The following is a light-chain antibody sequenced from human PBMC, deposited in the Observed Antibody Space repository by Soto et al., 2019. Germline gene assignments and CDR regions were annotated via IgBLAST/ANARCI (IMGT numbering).Light chain of an antibody. CDR1: QSISTW. CDR3: QQYYTSSWT. J-gene: IGKJ1*01. V-gene: IGKV1-5*03. CDR2: QAS. Sequence: DIQMTQSPSTLSAAVGDRVTITCRASQSISTWLAWYQQKPGKAPQVLIYQASSLQSGVPSRFSGSGSGTEFTLTISSLQPDDFATYYCQQYYTSSWTFGQGTKVEI.